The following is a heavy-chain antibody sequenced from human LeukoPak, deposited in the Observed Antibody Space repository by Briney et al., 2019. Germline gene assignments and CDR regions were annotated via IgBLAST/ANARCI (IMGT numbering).Heavy chain of an antibody. CDR3: ARGLTTVTSLASY. J-gene: IGHJ4*02. D-gene: IGHD4-17*01. CDR2: IIPIFGTA. CDR1: GGTFSSYA. V-gene: IGHV1-69*13. Sequence: SVKVSCKASGGTFSSYAISWVRQAPGQGLEWMGGIIPIFGTANYAQKFQGRVTITADESTSTAYMELSSLRSEDTAMYYCARGLTTVTSLASYWGQGTLVTVSS.